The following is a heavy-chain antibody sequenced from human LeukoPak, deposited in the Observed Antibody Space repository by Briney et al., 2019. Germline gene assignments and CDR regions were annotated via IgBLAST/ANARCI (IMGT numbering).Heavy chain of an antibody. CDR1: GGSISSYY. D-gene: IGHD6-13*01. V-gene: IGHV4-59*08. CDR2: ISYSGNT. J-gene: IGHJ4*02. CDR3: ARQGGYIAPLAF. Sequence: SETLSHTCTVSGGSISSYYWSWIRQPPGKGLEWIGYISYSGNTNYNPSLKSRVTISVDTSKNQFSLKLSSVTAADTAVYYCARQGGYIAPLAFWGQGTLVTVSA.